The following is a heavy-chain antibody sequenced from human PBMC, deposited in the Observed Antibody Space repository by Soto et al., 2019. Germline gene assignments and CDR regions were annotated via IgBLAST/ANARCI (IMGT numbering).Heavy chain of an antibody. V-gene: IGHV3-23*01. CDR2: ISGSGGST. CDR1: GFTFSSYA. Sequence: GGSLRLSCAASGFTFSSYAMSWVRQAPGKGLEWVSAISGSGGSTYYADSVKGRFTISRDNSKNTLYLQMNSLRAEDTAVYYCVYDFWSGGVDYWGQGTLVTVSS. J-gene: IGHJ4*02. D-gene: IGHD3-3*01. CDR3: VYDFWSGGVDY.